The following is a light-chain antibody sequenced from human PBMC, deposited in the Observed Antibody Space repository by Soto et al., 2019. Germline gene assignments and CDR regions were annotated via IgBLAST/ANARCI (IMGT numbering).Light chain of an antibody. Sequence: IVLTQSPATLSLSPGERATPSCRASQIVINYLAWYQQKPGQAPRLLIYDAYNRATGIPARFSGSGSGTDFILTISSLEPEDFAVYYCQQRSSWPLTFGGGTKVEIK. V-gene: IGKV3-11*01. CDR2: DAY. CDR3: QQRSSWPLT. CDR1: QIVINY. J-gene: IGKJ4*01.